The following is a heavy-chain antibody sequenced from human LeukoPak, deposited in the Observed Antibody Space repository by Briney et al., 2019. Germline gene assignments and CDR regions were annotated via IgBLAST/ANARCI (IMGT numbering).Heavy chain of an antibody. CDR1: GGSISSGGYY. D-gene: IGHD3-10*01. CDR3: ARVGYYGSGSPSEFDY. V-gene: IGHV4-30-2*05. Sequence: SQTLSLTCTVSGGSISSGGYYWSWIRQPPGKGLEWIGYIYHSGSTYYNPSLKSRVTISVDTSKNQFSLKLSSVTAADTAVYYCARVGYYGSGSPSEFDYWGQGTLVTVSS. J-gene: IGHJ4*02. CDR2: IYHSGST.